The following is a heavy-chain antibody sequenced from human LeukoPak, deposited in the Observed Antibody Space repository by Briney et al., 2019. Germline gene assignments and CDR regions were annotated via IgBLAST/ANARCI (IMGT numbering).Heavy chain of an antibody. Sequence: GGSLRLSCTASGFTFGDYAMSWVRQAPGKGLEWVGRIKSKTDGGTTDYAAPVKGRFTISRDDSKNTLYLQMNSLRAEDTAVYYCVRDDDRPDNGLDYWGQGTLVTVSS. V-gene: IGHV3-15*01. CDR3: VRDDDRPDNGLDY. CDR1: GFTFGDYA. CDR2: IKSKTDGGTT. J-gene: IGHJ4*02. D-gene: IGHD3-22*01.